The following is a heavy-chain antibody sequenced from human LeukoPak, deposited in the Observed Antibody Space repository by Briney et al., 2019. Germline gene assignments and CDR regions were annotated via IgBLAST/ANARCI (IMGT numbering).Heavy chain of an antibody. Sequence: SETLSLTCTVSSGSISSGDYYWSWIRQPPGKVLEWIGYIYYSVNTYYNPSLKSRLTISVDASNNQFSLKLSSVTAADTAVYYCARGYCTGDNCTNWFDPWGQGTLVSVSS. CDR1: SGSISSGDYY. D-gene: IGHD2-8*02. V-gene: IGHV4-30-4*01. CDR2: IYYSVNT. J-gene: IGHJ5*02. CDR3: ARGYCTGDNCTNWFDP.